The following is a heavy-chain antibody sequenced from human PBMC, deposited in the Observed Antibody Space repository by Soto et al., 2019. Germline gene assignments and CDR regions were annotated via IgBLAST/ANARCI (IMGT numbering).Heavy chain of an antibody. CDR3: ARVVVVSASSYWYFDL. V-gene: IGHV4-34*01. J-gene: IGHJ2*01. Sequence: QVQLQQWGAGLLKPSETLSLTCAVYGGSFSGYYWSWIRQPPGKGLEWIGEINHSGSTNYNPSLKSRVTSSVDTSKIQFSLKLSSVTAADPAVYYCARVVVVSASSYWYFDLWGRGTLVTVSS. CDR1: GGSFSGYY. CDR2: INHSGST. D-gene: IGHD2-15*01.